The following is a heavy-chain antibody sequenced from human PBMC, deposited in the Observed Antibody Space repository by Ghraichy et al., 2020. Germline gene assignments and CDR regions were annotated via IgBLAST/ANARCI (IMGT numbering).Heavy chain of an antibody. D-gene: IGHD3/OR15-3a*01. CDR3: AKFARDWPNEYLQH. CDR2: ITDNGGTS. V-gene: IGHV3-23*01. J-gene: IGHJ1*01. CDR1: GFTFRSYA. Sequence: GSLRLSCAASGFTFRSYAMSWVRQAPGKGLEWVSAITDNGGTSYDAESVKGRFTISRDNSKNTLFLQMNSLRGEDTAVYYCAKFARDWPNEYLQHWGQGALVTVSS.